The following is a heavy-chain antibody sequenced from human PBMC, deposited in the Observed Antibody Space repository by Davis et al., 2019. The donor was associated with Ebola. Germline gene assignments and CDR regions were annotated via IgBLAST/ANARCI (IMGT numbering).Heavy chain of an antibody. CDR2: KFDSGPS. Sequence: SETLSLTCTVSGVSITSHYWSWIRQSPGKELEWIGYKFDSGPSNYNPSLQSRVTISIDTSKNQFSLKLTSVTAADTAVYYCARRYLRGWYFDLWGRGTLVTVSS. D-gene: IGHD3-9*01. V-gene: IGHV4-59*11. CDR1: GVSITSHY. J-gene: IGHJ2*01. CDR3: ARRYLRGWYFDL.